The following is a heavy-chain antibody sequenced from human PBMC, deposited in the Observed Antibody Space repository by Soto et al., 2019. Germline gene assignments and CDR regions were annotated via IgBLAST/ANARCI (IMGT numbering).Heavy chain of an antibody. Sequence: ASVKVSCKASGYTFTNYAMHWVRQAPGQRLEWMGWINAGNGNTKYSQKFQGRVTITRDTSASTAYMELSSLRSEDTAVYYCARAVAVPADFDYWGQGTLVTVPS. CDR1: GYTFTNYA. CDR3: ARAVAVPADFDY. V-gene: IGHV1-3*01. CDR2: INAGNGNT. J-gene: IGHJ4*02. D-gene: IGHD6-19*01.